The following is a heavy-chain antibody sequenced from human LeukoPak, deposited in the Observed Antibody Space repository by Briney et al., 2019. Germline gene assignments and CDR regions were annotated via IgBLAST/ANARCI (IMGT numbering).Heavy chain of an antibody. CDR1: GFTFSSYG. D-gene: IGHD6-13*01. V-gene: IGHV3-30*18. CDR3: AKDPVAAAGLGEYVDY. CDR2: ISYDGSNK. Sequence: GGSLRLSSAASGFTFSSYGMHWVRAAPRDRLERGAVISYDGSNKYYAEPVKGRFTISKDNSKNTLYLQMNSLRAEDTAVYYCAKDPVAAAGLGEYVDYWGQGTLVTGSS. J-gene: IGHJ4*02.